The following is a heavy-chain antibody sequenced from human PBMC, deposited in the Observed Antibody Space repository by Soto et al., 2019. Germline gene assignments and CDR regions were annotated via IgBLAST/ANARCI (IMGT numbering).Heavy chain of an antibody. D-gene: IGHD1-26*01. V-gene: IGHV3-11*01. CDR1: GFTFSDYY. J-gene: IGHJ6*02. CDR3: ARVSGGSYYYYYYYGMDV. Sequence: PGGALRLSCAASGFTFSDYYMSWIRQAPGKGLEWVSYISSSGSTIYYADSVKGRFTISRDNAKNPLYLQMNSLRAEDTAVYYRARVSGGSYYYYYYYGMDVWGQGTTVTVSS. CDR2: ISSSGSTI.